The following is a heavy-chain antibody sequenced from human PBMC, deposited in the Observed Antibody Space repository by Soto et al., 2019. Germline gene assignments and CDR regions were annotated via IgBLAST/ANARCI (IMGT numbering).Heavy chain of an antibody. CDR2: VSGSGGTT. D-gene: IGHD3-3*01. Sequence: EVQLLESGGGLVQPGGSLRLSCAASGFTFSSYAMSWVRQAPGKGLEWVSGVSGSGGTTYYADSVKGRFTISRDSSKNRLYLQVNSLGSEHTAVYYCAEDRDFWGGYYNHRGFDYWGQGTLVTVSS. V-gene: IGHV3-23*01. J-gene: IGHJ4*02. CDR3: AEDRDFWGGYYNHRGFDY. CDR1: GFTFSSYA.